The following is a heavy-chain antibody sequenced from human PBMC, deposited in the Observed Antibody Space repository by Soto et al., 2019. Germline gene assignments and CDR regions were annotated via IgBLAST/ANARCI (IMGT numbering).Heavy chain of an antibody. D-gene: IGHD3-9*01. Sequence: SETLSLTCAFSGGSVSSGGYSWSWIRQPPGKGLEWIGYIYHSGSTYYNPSLKSRVTISVDRSKNQFSLKLSSVTAAGTAVYYCARGGDILYYFDYWGQGTLVTVSS. CDR3: ARGGDILYYFDY. J-gene: IGHJ4*02. CDR2: IYHSGST. V-gene: IGHV4-30-2*01. CDR1: GGSVSSGGYS.